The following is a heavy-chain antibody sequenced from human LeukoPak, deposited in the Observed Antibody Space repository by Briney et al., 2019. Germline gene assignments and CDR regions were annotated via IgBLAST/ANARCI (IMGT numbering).Heavy chain of an antibody. D-gene: IGHD3-22*01. CDR2: INPSGGST. J-gene: IGHJ6*03. V-gene: IGHV1-46*01. CDR3: ARVSLHYYYMDV. Sequence: GASVKVSCKASGYTFTGYYMHWVRQAPGQGLEWMGIINPSGGSTSYAQKFQGRVTMTRDTSTSTVYMELSSLRSEDTAVYYCARVSLHYYYMDVWGKGTTVTISS. CDR1: GYTFTGYY.